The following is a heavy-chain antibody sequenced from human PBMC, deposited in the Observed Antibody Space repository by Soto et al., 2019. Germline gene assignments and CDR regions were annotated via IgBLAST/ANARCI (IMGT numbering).Heavy chain of an antibody. Sequence: SETLSLTCTVSGASTNSDYWSWIRQPPGKGLEWIGYIYNSGRTNYNPSLKSRVTISVDTSKNQFSLNLRSVTAADTAVYYCATGSRITIFGVGPFDYWGQGTLVTVSS. CDR3: ATGSRITIFGVGPFDY. D-gene: IGHD3-3*01. V-gene: IGHV4-59*01. CDR1: GASTNSDY. CDR2: IYNSGRT. J-gene: IGHJ4*02.